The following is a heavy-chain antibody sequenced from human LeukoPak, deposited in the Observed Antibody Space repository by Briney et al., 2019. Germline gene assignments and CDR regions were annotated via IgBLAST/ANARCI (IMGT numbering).Heavy chain of an antibody. D-gene: IGHD6-13*01. Sequence: SETLSLTCTVSGGSISSGDYYWSWIRQPPGKGLEWIGYIYYSGSTYYNPSLKSRVTISVDTSKNQFSLKLSSVTAADTAVYYCARVYSSSFTFDYWGQGTLVTVSS. CDR3: ARVYSSSFTFDY. J-gene: IGHJ4*02. CDR2: IYYSGST. V-gene: IGHV4-30-4*01. CDR1: GGSISSGDYY.